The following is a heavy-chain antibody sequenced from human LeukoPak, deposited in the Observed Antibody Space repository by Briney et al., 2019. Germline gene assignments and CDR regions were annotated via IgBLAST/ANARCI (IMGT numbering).Heavy chain of an antibody. J-gene: IGHJ4*02. V-gene: IGHV5-51*01. CDR2: IHPGDSDT. D-gene: IGHD4-23*01. CDR3: ARAQYGGNAFDY. Sequence: GESLKISCKGSGYNFATYWIAWVRQKPGKGLEWMGIIHPGDSDTRYSPSFQGQVTISADKSISTAYLQWSSLQASDTAMYYCARAQYGGNAFDYWGQGTLVTVS. CDR1: GYNFATYW.